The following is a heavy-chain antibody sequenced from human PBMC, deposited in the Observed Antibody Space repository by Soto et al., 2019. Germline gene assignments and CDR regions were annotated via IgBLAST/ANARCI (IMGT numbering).Heavy chain of an antibody. D-gene: IGHD3-10*01. J-gene: IGHJ4*02. CDR2: ILSKTEGGAT. CDR1: GLTFSRAW. V-gene: IGHV3-15*01. CDR3: GVPEDMARTAPGY. Sequence: EVQVVESGGGLVQPGGSLRLSCAASGLTFSRAWMTWVRQAPGKGLEWIGPILSKTEGGATSHAAAVHGRFSISRDDSKDPLYLQMNSLKPEDTAMYYCGVPEDMARTAPGYWGPEPLVTVSS.